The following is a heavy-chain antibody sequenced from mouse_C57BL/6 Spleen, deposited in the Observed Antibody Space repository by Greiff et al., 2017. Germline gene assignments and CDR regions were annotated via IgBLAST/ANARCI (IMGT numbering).Heavy chain of an antibody. V-gene: IGHV5-17*01. J-gene: IGHJ4*01. Sequence: EVQRVESGGGLVKPGGSLKLSCAASGFTFSDYGMHWVRQAPEKGLEWVAYISSGSSTIYYADTVKGRFTISRDNAKNTLFLQMPSLRSADTAVYYCARPYYYGSSYTFSMDYWGKGTSVTVS. CDR2: ISSGSSTI. CDR1: GFTFSDYG. D-gene: IGHD1-1*01. CDR3: ARPYYYGSSYTFSMDY.